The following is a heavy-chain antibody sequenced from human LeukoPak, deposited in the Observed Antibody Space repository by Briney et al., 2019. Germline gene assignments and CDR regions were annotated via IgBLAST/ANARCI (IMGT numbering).Heavy chain of an antibody. Sequence: GGSLRLSCVPSGITFSNSALSWVRQAPGKGLEWVSTITKSGDQTYYADSVRGLFTISRDNSKNTLYLQMNSLRAEDTAVYYCARGGRGVISFWGQGTLVTVSS. CDR1: GITFSNSA. V-gene: IGHV3-23*01. J-gene: IGHJ4*02. CDR3: ARGGRGVISF. D-gene: IGHD3-10*01. CDR2: ITKSGDQT.